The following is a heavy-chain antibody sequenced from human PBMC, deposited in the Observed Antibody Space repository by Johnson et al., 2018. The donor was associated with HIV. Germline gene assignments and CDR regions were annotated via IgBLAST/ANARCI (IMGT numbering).Heavy chain of an antibody. V-gene: IGHV3-30*18. J-gene: IGHJ3*02. CDR3: AKDLGESENEEWASDYYDFGREYPGQDPRGVVGVFDM. D-gene: IGHD3-3*01. CDR2: ISYDGSNK. Sequence: VQVVESGGGVVQPGRSMRLSCAASGFTFSSYGMHWVRQAPGKGLEWVAVISYDGSNKYYADSVKGRFTVSRDNARNTMFVQMNSLRAEDTAVYYCAKDLGESENEEWASDYYDFGREYPGQDPRGVVGVFDMWGQGTMVIVSS. CDR1: GFTFSSYG.